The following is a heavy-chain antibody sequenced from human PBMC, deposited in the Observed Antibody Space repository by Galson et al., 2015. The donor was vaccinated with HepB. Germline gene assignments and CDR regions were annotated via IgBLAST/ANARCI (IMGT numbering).Heavy chain of an antibody. CDR2: IYYSGST. CDR1: GGSISSSSYY. D-gene: IGHD6-13*01. V-gene: IGHV4-39*01. Sequence: TLSLTCTVSGGSISSSSYYWGWIRQPPGKGLEWIGSIYYSGSTYYNPSLKSRVTISVDTSKNQFSLKLSSVTAADTAVYYCARQEAGGYWFDPWGQGTLVTVSS. CDR3: ARQEAGGYWFDP. J-gene: IGHJ5*02.